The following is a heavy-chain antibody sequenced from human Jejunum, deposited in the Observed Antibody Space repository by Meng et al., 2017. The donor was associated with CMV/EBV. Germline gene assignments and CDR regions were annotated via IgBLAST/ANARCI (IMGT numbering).Heavy chain of an antibody. Sequence: VSTNSAAWNWIRQPPSRGLEWLGRTYYRSKWYYDYAVSVKSRITINPDTSKNQFSLQLNSVTPEDAAVYYCARDSVAGMSPWFDPWGQGTLVTVSS. J-gene: IGHJ5*02. V-gene: IGHV6-1*01. CDR1: VSTNSAA. CDR2: TYYRSKWYY. CDR3: ARDSVAGMSPWFDP. D-gene: IGHD6-19*01.